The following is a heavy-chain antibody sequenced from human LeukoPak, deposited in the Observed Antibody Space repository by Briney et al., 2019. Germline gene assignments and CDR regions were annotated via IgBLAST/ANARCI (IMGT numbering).Heavy chain of an antibody. CDR2: FDPEDGET. J-gene: IGHJ6*02. Sequence: ASVKVSCKVSGYTLTELSMHWVRQAPGKGLEWMGGFDPEDGETIYAQKFQGRVTMTEDTSTDTAYMEVSSLRSEDTAVYYCARGDWGFDYYGMDVWGQGTTVTVSS. CDR1: GYTLTELS. CDR3: ARGDWGFDYYGMDV. V-gene: IGHV1-24*01. D-gene: IGHD3-16*01.